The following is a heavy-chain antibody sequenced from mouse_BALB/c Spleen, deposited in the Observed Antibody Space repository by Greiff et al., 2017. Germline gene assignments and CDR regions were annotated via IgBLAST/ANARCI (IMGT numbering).Heavy chain of an antibody. J-gene: IGHJ2*01. CDR1: GFTFSSYG. V-gene: IGHV5-6*03. Sequence: EVMLVESGGGLVQPGGSLKLSCAASGFTFSSYGMSWVRQTPDKRLEWVATISSGGSYTYYPDSVKGRFTISRDNAKNTLYLQMSSLKSEDTAMYYCARKTLYYVFDYWGQGTTLTVSS. D-gene: IGHD2-1*01. CDR3: ARKTLYYVFDY. CDR2: ISSGGSYT.